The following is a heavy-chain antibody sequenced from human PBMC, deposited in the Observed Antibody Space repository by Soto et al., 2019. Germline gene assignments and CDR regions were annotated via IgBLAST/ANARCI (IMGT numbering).Heavy chain of an antibody. CDR3: ARAESGSGYDYFY. J-gene: IGHJ4*02. CDR2: INAGNGNT. D-gene: IGHD5-12*01. V-gene: IGHV1-3*01. Sequence: QVQLVQSGAEVKKPGASVKVSCKASGYTFTSYAMHWVRQAPGQRLEWMGWINAGNGNTKYSQKFQGRVTITRDTSASTAYMELSSLRSEDTAVYYCARAESGSGYDYFYWGQGTLVTVSS. CDR1: GYTFTSYA.